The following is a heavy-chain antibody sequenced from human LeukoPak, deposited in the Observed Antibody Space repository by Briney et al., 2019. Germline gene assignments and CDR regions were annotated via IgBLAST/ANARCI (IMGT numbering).Heavy chain of an antibody. CDR2: ISYDGSNK. D-gene: IGHD1-7*01. CDR1: GFTFSSYG. Sequence: GGSLRLSCAASGFTFSSYGMHWVRQAPGKGLEWVAVISYDGSNKYYADSVKGRFTISRDNSKNTLYLQMNSLRAEDTAVYYCARGVQRWNYNEDYWGQGTLVTVSS. J-gene: IGHJ4*02. CDR3: ARGVQRWNYNEDY. V-gene: IGHV3-30*03.